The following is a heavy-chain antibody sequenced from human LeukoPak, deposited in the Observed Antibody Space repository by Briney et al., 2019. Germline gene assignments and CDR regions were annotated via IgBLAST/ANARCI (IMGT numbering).Heavy chain of an antibody. V-gene: IGHV4-39*07. CDR3: ARATRYYDILTGPDAFDI. Sequence: SETLSLTCTVSGVSISSSNSYWGWIRQPPGKGLEWIGSIYYSGNTYYNASLKSQVSISIDTSKNQFSLKLSSVTAADTAVYYCARATRYYDILTGPDAFDIWGQGTMVTVSS. D-gene: IGHD3-9*01. CDR2: IYYSGNT. J-gene: IGHJ3*02. CDR1: GVSISSSNSY.